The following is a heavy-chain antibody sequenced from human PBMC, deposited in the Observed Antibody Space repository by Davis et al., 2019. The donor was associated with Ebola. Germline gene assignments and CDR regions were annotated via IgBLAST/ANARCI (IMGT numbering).Heavy chain of an antibody. CDR2: IKQDGSEK. J-gene: IGHJ4*02. D-gene: IGHD1-26*01. CDR1: GFTFSSYW. V-gene: IGHV3-7*01. Sequence: GESLKISCAASGFTFSSYWMSWVRQAPGKGLEWVANIKQDGSEKYYVDSVKGRFTISRDNAKNSLYLQMNSLRAEDTAAYYCASQISGSYGSFDYWGQGTLVTVSS. CDR3: ASQISGSYGSFDY.